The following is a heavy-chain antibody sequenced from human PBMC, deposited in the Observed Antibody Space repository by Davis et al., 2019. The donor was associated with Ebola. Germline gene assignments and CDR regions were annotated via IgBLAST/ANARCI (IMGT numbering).Heavy chain of an antibody. CDR1: GGSISSSSYY. J-gene: IGHJ6*02. CDR2: IYHSGST. D-gene: IGHD2-2*01. V-gene: IGHV4-30-2*01. Sequence: LRLSCTVSGGSISSSSYYWSWIRQPPGKGLEWIGYIYHSGSTYYNPSLKSRVTISVDTSKNQFSLKLSSVTAADTAVYYCARDYVVSPYCISTSCRLEDYYYYGMDVWGQGTTVTVSS. CDR3: ARDYVVSPYCISTSCRLEDYYYYGMDV.